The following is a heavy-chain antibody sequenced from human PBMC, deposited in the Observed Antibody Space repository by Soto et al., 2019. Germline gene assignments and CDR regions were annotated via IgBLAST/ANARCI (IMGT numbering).Heavy chain of an antibody. Sequence: SETLSLTCTVSGGSISSSSYYWGWIRQPPGKGLEWIGSIYYSGSTYYSPSLKSRVTISVDTSKNQFSLKLSSVTAADTAVYYCARVAMQLHYYYYYMDVWGKGTTVTVSS. D-gene: IGHD6-13*01. CDR1: GGSISSSSYY. J-gene: IGHJ6*03. V-gene: IGHV4-39*01. CDR2: IYYSGST. CDR3: ARVAMQLHYYYYYMDV.